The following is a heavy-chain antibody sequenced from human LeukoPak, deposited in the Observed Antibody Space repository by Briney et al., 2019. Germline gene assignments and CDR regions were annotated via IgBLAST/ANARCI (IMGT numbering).Heavy chain of an antibody. V-gene: IGHV3-23*01. CDR3: AKDQATYGGNSGGVRYFDY. CDR2: ISGSGGAT. Sequence: GGSLRLSCAASGFIFNNYAMTWVRQAPGKGLEWLSGISGSGGATYYADSVKGRFTISRDNSKNTLYLQMNSLRAEDTAVYYCAKDQATYGGNSGGVRYFDYWGQGTLVTVSS. J-gene: IGHJ4*02. D-gene: IGHD4-23*01. CDR1: GFIFNNYA.